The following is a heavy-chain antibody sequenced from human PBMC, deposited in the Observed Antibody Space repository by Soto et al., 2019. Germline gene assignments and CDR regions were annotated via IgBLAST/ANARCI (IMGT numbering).Heavy chain of an antibody. CDR3: AKDHLKWELRFEPSYYFDY. D-gene: IGHD1-26*01. J-gene: IGHJ4*02. V-gene: IGHV3-23*01. CDR1: GFTFSSYA. CDR2: ISGSGGYT. Sequence: EVQLLESGGGLVQPGGSLRLSCAASGFTFSSYAMSWVRQAPGKGLKWVSSISGSGGYTYYADSVKGRFTNSRDNSKNTLYLQMNSLRAEDTALYYCAKDHLKWELRFEPSYYFDYWGQGTLVTVSS.